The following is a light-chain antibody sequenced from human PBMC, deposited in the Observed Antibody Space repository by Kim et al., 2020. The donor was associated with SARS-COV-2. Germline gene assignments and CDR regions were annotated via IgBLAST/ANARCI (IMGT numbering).Light chain of an antibody. CDR3: QTWGTGIVV. J-gene: IGLJ2*01. V-gene: IGLV4-69*01. CDR2: LNSDGSH. CDR1: SGQSSYA. Sequence: QPVLTQSPSASASLGASVRLTCTLSSGQSSYAIAWHQQQPEKGPRYLMKLNSDGSHSKGDGIPDRFSGSSSGAERYLTITSLQSEDEADYYCQTWGTGIVVFGGGTQLTVL.